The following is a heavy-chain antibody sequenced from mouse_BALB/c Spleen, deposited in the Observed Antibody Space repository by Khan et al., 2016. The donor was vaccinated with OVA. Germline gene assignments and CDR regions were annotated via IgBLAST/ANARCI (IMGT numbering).Heavy chain of an antibody. CDR3: ARGAGRY. Sequence: IQLVQSGPELVKPGASVKISCKTSGYTFTEYTLHWVKQSHGKSLEWIGVINPKNGVTSYNQKFKGKATLTVDKSSSTAYMEFRSLTSEDSAVYYCARGAGRYWGQGTSVTVSS. CDR2: INPKNGVT. V-gene: IGHV1-18*01. J-gene: IGHJ4*01. CDR1: GYTFTEYT.